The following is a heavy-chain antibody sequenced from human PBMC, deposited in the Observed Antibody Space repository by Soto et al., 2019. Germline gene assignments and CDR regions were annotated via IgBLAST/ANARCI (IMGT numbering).Heavy chain of an antibody. V-gene: IGHV3-23*01. CDR3: ARRTFGSSRSFDI. CDR2: ISDSGSLT. Sequence: GGSLRLSCAASGFTFSSYGMHWVRQAPGKGLEWVAGISDSGSLTYNADSVRGRFTISRDNSKNTLYLQMNSLRAEDTAVYYCARRTFGSSRSFDIWGQGTMVTVSS. CDR1: GFTFSSYG. J-gene: IGHJ3*02. D-gene: IGHD6-6*01.